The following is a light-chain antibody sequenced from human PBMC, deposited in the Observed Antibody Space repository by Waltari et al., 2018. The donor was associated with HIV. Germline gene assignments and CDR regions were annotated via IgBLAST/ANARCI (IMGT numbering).Light chain of an antibody. Sequence: QSVLTQPPSVSAAPGQKVTISCSGSSSNIGNNYVSWYQQLPGTAPRLLIYDSNKRPSAIPDRFSGSKSGASATLDITGLQTGDEADYYCCSYAGSSNWVFGGGTKLTVL. CDR1: SSNIGNNY. CDR2: DSN. J-gene: IGLJ3*02. V-gene: IGLV1-51*01. CDR3: CSYAGSSNWV.